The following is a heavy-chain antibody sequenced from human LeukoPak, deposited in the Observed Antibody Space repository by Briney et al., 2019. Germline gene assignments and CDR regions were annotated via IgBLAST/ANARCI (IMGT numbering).Heavy chain of an antibody. J-gene: IGHJ4*02. D-gene: IGHD5-18*01. CDR2: ISGSGGST. Sequence: PGGSLRLSCAASGFTFSRYRMNWVRPAPGKGREWVSAISGSGGSTYYADSVKGRFTISRDNSKNTLYLQMNSLRAEDTAVYYCANLRKDTAMVVFDYWGQGTLVTVSS. V-gene: IGHV3-23*01. CDR1: GFTFSRYR. CDR3: ANLRKDTAMVVFDY.